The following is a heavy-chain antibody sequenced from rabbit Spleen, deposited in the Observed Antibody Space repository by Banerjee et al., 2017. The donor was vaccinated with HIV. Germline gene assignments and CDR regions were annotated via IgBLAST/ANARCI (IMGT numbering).Heavy chain of an antibody. V-gene: IGHV1S40*01. CDR2: IYAGSSGST. J-gene: IGHJ6*01. CDR1: GASFSVRKY. CDR3: ARVTGSSFSSYAMDL. D-gene: IGHD8-1*01. Sequence: VVPVGDLVKPGASLTLTRTACGASFSVRKYMCWVREAPGKGLEWIACIYAGSSGSTYCASWAKGRFTISKPSSTTVTLQITSLPAADTAAYFCARVTGSSFSSYAMDLWGPGTLVTVS.